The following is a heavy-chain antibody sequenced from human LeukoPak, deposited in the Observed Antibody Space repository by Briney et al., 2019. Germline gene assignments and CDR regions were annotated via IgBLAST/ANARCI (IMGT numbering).Heavy chain of an antibody. J-gene: IGHJ4*02. D-gene: IGHD2-2*02. CDR2: ISYDGSNK. CDR1: GFTFSSYA. CDR3: ARDLADIPDY. V-gene: IGHV3-30*01. Sequence: GGSLRLSCAASGFTFSSYAMHWVRQAPGKGLEWVAVISYDGSNKYYADSVKGRFTNSRDNSKNTLYLQMNSLRAEDTAVYYCARDLADIPDYWGQGTLVTVSS.